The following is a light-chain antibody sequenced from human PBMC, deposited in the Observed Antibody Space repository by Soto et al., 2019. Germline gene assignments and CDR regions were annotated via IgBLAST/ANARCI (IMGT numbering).Light chain of an antibody. J-gene: IGKJ4*01. CDR3: NQYGSSPLT. CDR2: GGS. Sequence: EIVLTQSPGTLSLSPGXRATLSCRASQSIRSSSLAWYQQKPGQAPRLLIYGGSSRATGIPDRFSGGGSGTDFSLTISRLETEDFSVYYCNQYGSSPLTFGGGTKVDIK. CDR1: QSIRSSS. V-gene: IGKV3-20*01.